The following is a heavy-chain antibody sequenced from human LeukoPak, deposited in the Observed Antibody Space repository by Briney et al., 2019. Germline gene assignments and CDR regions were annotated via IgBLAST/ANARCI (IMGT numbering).Heavy chain of an antibody. V-gene: IGHV1-2*02. D-gene: IGHD3-22*01. CDR1: GYTFTGYY. J-gene: IGHJ4*02. CDR2: INPNSGGT. CDR3: ARGSDSSGYYSFPFGY. Sequence: ASVKVSCKASGYTFTGYYMHWVRQAPGQGLEWMGWINPNSGGTNYAQKFQGRVTMTRDTSISTAYMELSRLRSDDTAVYYCARGSDSSGYYSFPFGYWGQGTLVTVSS.